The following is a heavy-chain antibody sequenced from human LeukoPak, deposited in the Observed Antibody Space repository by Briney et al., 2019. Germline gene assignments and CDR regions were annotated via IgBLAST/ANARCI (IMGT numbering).Heavy chain of an antibody. V-gene: IGHV1-8*01. J-gene: IGHJ4*02. CDR3: MSTSNWGSVIFDY. D-gene: IGHD7-27*01. CDR1: GYTFISYD. CDR2: MDTNSDNT. Sequence: GASVKVSCKASGYTFISYDIHWVRQAPGQGLEWMGWMDTNSDNTVSAQKFQGRVTMTKTASISTAYMELRSLRPEDTAVYYCMSTSNWGSVIFDYWGQGTLVTVSS.